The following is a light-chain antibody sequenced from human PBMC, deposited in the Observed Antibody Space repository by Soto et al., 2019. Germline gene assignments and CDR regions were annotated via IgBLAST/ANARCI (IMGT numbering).Light chain of an antibody. CDR3: CSFAGITTFV. V-gene: IGLV2-23*02. J-gene: IGLJ1*01. Sequence: TQRASVVGFPGQSVAFSCIGTNSNVGNYDLVSWFQQHPGKAPKLIIYEVTRRPSGVSDRFSGSKSGNTASLTISGLQAEDEAQYYCCSFAGITTFVFGTGTKVTVL. CDR2: EVT. CDR1: NSNVGNYDL.